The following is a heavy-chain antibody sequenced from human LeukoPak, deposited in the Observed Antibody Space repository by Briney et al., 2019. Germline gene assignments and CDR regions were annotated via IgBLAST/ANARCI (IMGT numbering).Heavy chain of an antibody. CDR1: GYTFTSYG. J-gene: IGHJ6*03. Sequence: ASEKVSCKASGYTFTSYGISWVRQAPGHVLEWMGWISAYNGNTNYAQKLQGRVTMTTDTSTSTAYMELRSLRSDDTAVYYCARTAYYYYMDVWGKGTTVTVSS. CDR2: ISAYNGNT. V-gene: IGHV1-18*01. D-gene: IGHD2-21*02. CDR3: ARTAYYYYMDV.